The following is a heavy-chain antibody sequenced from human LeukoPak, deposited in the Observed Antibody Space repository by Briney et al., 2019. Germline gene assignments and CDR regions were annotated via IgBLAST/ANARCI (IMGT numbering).Heavy chain of an antibody. CDR3: AKLGLAAAGQRGYFDY. CDR1: GFTFSNYG. Sequence: GGSLRLSCIASGFTFSNYGMHWVRQAPGKGLEWVAVISSDGSNKYYADSVKGRFTISRDDSKNTLYLQVNSLRADDTAVYYCAKLGLAAAGQRGYFDYWGQGTLVIVSS. J-gene: IGHJ4*02. V-gene: IGHV3-30*18. D-gene: IGHD6-13*01. CDR2: ISSDGSNK.